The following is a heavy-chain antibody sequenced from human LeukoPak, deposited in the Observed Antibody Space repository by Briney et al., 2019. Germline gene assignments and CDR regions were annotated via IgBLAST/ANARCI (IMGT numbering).Heavy chain of an antibody. CDR1: GFTFSSYG. J-gene: IGHJ6*03. V-gene: IGHV3-30*02. D-gene: IGHD2-2*01. CDR3: AKDYCSSTSCPIRYYYYYYMDV. Sequence: GRSLRLSCAASGFTFSSYGMHWVRQAPGKGLEWVAFIRYDGSNKYYADSVKGRFTISRDNSKNTLYLQMNSLRAEDTAVYYCAKDYCSSTSCPIRYYYYYYMDVWGKGTTVTVSS. CDR2: IRYDGSNK.